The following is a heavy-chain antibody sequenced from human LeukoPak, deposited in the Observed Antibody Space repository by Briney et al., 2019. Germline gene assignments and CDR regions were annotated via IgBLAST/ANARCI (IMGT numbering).Heavy chain of an antibody. D-gene: IGHD3-3*01. CDR1: GDSISSYY. J-gene: IGHJ3*02. V-gene: IGHV4-59*12. Sequence: SETLSLTCTVSGDSISSYYWSWIRQPPGKGLEWIGYIFDNRNTKYNPSLKSRVSLSLDTSKNQFSLKLSSVTAADTAVYYCASRRITIFGVDDAFDIWGQGTMVTVSS. CDR2: IFDNRNT. CDR3: ASRRITIFGVDDAFDI.